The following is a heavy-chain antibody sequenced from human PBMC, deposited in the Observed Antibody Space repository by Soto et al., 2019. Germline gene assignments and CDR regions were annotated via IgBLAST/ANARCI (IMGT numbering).Heavy chain of an antibody. Sequence: EGQLVESGGTLVQPGGSLRLSCAASGFALSSYWMTWVRQAPGKGLEWVASIKQDESEIYYVDPVKGRFTIARDNAKNSLYLQMNSLRAEDTAVYYCATYSGYVLPMDIWGSGATVTVSS. D-gene: IGHD5-12*01. CDR1: GFALSSYW. CDR2: IKQDESEI. V-gene: IGHV3-7*01. J-gene: IGHJ6*04. CDR3: ATYSGYVLPMDI.